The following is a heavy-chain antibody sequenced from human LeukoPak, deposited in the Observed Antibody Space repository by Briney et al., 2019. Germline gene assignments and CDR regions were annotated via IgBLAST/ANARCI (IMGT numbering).Heavy chain of an antibody. J-gene: IGHJ4*02. D-gene: IGHD2-21*02. CDR2: IYYSGST. CDR1: GGSISSYY. V-gene: IGHV4-59*08. Sequence: SETLSLTCTVSGGSISSYYWSWIWQPPGKGLEWIGYIYYSGSTNYNPSLKSRVTISVDTSKNQFSLKLSSVTAADTAVYYCAISPPYCGGDCYPLYWGQGTLVTVSS. CDR3: AISPPYCGGDCYPLY.